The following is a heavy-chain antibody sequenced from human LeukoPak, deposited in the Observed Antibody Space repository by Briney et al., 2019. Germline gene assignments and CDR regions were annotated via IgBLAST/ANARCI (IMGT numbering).Heavy chain of an antibody. V-gene: IGHV3-21*01. D-gene: IGHD6-13*01. CDR3: ARSGSSWYESPNAFDI. CDR2: ISSSNSYI. Sequence: PGGSLRLSCAASGFTFSSYSMIWVRQAPGKGLEWVSSISSSNSYIYYADSVKGRFTVSRDGAKNSVHLQMNSLRAEDTAVYYCARSGSSWYESPNAFDIWDQGTMVTVSS. J-gene: IGHJ3*02. CDR1: GFTFSSYS.